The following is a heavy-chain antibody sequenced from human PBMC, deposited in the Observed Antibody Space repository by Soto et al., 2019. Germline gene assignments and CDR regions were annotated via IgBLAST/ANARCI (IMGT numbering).Heavy chain of an antibody. V-gene: IGHV3-30-3*01. D-gene: IGHD1-26*01. CDR2: MSKDGSAK. Sequence: QVQLVESGGGVVQPGRSLRLSCAASGFTFSSYAMYWVRQAPGKGLEWVAVMSKDGSAKFYADSVKGRFTISRDNSKNTLFLQMNSLRDDDTAVYYWARKTMDSGSRGCIDYWGQGTLVTVSS. J-gene: IGHJ4*02. CDR3: ARKTMDSGSRGCIDY. CDR1: GFTFSSYA.